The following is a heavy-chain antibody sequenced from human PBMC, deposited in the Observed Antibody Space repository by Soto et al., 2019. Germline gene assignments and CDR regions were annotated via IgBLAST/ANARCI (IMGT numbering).Heavy chain of an antibody. J-gene: IGHJ6*02. D-gene: IGHD6-6*01. CDR2: ISGSGGST. CDR3: EKGQLVLYYYYGMDV. Sequence: GSLRLSCAASGFTFSSYAMSWVRQAPGKGLEWVSAISGSGGSTYYADSVKGRFTISRDNSKNTLYLQMNSLRAEDTAVYYCEKGQLVLYYYYGMDVWGQGTTVTVYS. CDR1: GFTFSSYA. V-gene: IGHV3-23*01.